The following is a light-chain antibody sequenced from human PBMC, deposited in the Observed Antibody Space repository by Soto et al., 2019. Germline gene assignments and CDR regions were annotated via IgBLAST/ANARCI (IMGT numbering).Light chain of an antibody. Sequence: QSALTQPASVSGSPGQSSTISCTGTSSDVGGYNYVSWYQQHPGKAPKLMIYEVSNRPSGVSNRFSGSKSGNTASLTISGRQAEDEADYYCSSYTSSSIVVFGGGTQLTLL. V-gene: IGLV2-14*01. J-gene: IGLJ2*01. CDR3: SSYTSSSIVV. CDR1: SSDVGGYNY. CDR2: EVS.